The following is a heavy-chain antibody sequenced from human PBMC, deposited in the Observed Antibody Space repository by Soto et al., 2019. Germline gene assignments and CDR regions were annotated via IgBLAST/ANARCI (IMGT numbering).Heavy chain of an antibody. Sequence: QVQLVESGGGVVQPGRSLRLSCAASGFTFSSYGMHWVRQAPGKGLEWVAVIWYDGSNKYYADSVKGRFTISKDNSKNXLYLQMNSLRAEDTAVYYCARERPVRLYYYYGMDVWGQGTTVTVSS. V-gene: IGHV3-33*01. CDR1: GFTFSSYG. CDR2: IWYDGSNK. J-gene: IGHJ6*02. D-gene: IGHD3-3*01. CDR3: ARERPVRLYYYYGMDV.